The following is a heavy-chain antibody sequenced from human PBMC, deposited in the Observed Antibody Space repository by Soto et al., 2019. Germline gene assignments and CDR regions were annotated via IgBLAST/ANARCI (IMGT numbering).Heavy chain of an antibody. D-gene: IGHD3-22*01. V-gene: IGHV4-39*07. CDR3: ARDRSDSSGYHYYFDS. CDR2: IYYSGST. J-gene: IGHJ4*02. Sequence: ETLSLTCTVSGGSISSSSYYWGWIRQPPGKGLEWIGSIYYSGSTYYSQSLKSRATMSVDTSKNKFSLKLSSVTAADTAVYYCARDRSDSSGYHYYFDSWGQGTPVTVS. CDR1: GGSISSSSYY.